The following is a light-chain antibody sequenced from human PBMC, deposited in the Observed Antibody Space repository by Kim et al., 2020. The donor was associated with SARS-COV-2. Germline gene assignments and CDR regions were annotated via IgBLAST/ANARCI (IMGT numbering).Light chain of an antibody. Sequence: ASVGDTVPITCRASQDISNYLAWYQQKPGKVPKLLIYAASAFQSGVPSRFSGSGSGTDFTLTISSLQPEDVATYYCQKYKSVPFTFGGGTKVDIK. J-gene: IGKJ4*01. V-gene: IGKV1-27*01. CDR2: AAS. CDR1: QDISNY. CDR3: QKYKSVPFT.